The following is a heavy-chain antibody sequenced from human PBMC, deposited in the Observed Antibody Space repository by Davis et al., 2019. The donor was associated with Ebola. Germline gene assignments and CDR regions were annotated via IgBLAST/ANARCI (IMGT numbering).Heavy chain of an antibody. V-gene: IGHV3-30*18. Sequence: GESLKISCAASGFTFSSYGMHWVRQAPGKGLEWVAVISYDGSNKYYADSVKGRFTISRDNSKNTLYLQMNSLRAEDTAAYYCAKDLSWIQLSNFDYWGQGTLVTVSS. CDR1: GFTFSSYG. CDR2: ISYDGSNK. D-gene: IGHD5-18*01. J-gene: IGHJ4*02. CDR3: AKDLSWIQLSNFDY.